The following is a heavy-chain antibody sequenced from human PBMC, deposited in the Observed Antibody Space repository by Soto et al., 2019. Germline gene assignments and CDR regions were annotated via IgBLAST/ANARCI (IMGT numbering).Heavy chain of an antibody. Sequence: SETLSLTCAGSGGSISSSNWWSWVRQPPGKGLEWIGEIYYSGSTNYNPSLKSRVTISVDTSKNQFSLKLSSVTAADTAVYYCASGWGGSYYTSLFNFDYWGQGTLVTVSS. CDR3: ASGWGGSYYTSLFNFDY. D-gene: IGHD1-26*01. V-gene: IGHV4-4*02. J-gene: IGHJ4*02. CDR2: IYYSGST. CDR1: GGSISSSNW.